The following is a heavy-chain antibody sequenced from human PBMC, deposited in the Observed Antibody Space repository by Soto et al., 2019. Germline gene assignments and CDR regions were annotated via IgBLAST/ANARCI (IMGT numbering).Heavy chain of an antibody. D-gene: IGHD6-19*01. Sequence: SQTLSLTCAISGDSVSSNSAAWNWIRQTPSRGLEWLGRTYYRSKWYNDYAVSVKSRITINPDTSKNQFSLQLNSVTPEDTAVYYCARESRRGSGWLNNWLDPWGQGTLVTVSS. J-gene: IGHJ5*02. V-gene: IGHV6-1*01. CDR2: TYYRSKWYN. CDR3: ARESRRGSGWLNNWLDP. CDR1: GDSVSSNSAA.